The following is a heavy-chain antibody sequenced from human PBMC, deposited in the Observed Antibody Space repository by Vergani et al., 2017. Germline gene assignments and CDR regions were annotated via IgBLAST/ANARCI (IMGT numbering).Heavy chain of an antibody. CDR1: GFPFSDAW. CDR2: IKNKKDGGKT. D-gene: IGHD5-18*01. CDR3: TIFVSGGYQEQHEYWYFDF. J-gene: IGHJ2*01. Sequence: ELQVVESGGGLVKPGESLRLSCAASGFPFSDAWMTWVRQVPGKGLEWVGLIKNKKDGGKTDYAASVKHRFTISRYDSQQTMYLQINSLKTEDTAVAFDTIFVSGGYQEQHEYWYFDFWGRGTLAIVSS. V-gene: IGHV3-15*01.